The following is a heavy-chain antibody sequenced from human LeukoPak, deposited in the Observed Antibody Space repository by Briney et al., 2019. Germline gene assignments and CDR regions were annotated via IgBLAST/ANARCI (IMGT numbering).Heavy chain of an antibody. CDR2: INPSGSST. J-gene: IGHJ5*02. Sequence: ASVRVSCKASGYTFTINYMHWVRQTPGQGLEWRGIINPSGSSTNYAQKFQGRVTMTRATSTSTVYMELSSLRTDDTAVYYCARDAGSGSYHNWFDPWGQGTLVTVSS. V-gene: IGHV1-46*01. CDR1: GYTFTINY. CDR3: ARDAGSGSYHNWFDP. D-gene: IGHD1-26*01.